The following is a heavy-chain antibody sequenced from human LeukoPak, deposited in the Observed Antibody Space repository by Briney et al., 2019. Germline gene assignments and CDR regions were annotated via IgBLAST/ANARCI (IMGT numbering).Heavy chain of an antibody. CDR3: ATARWVKDIVVVPAALQFDY. CDR2: FDLEDGET. V-gene: IGHV1-24*01. D-gene: IGHD2-2*02. CDR1: GYTLTELS. J-gene: IGHJ4*02. Sequence: ASVKVSCKVSGYTLTELSMHWVRQAPAKGLEWMGGFDLEDGETIYAQKFQGRVTMTEDTSTDTAYMELSSLRSEDTAVYYCATARWVKDIVVVPAALQFDYWGQGTLVTVSS.